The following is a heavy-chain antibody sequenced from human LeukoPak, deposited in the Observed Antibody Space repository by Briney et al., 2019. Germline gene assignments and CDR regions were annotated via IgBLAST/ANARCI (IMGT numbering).Heavy chain of an antibody. Sequence: PGGSLRLSCAASGFTFSSYSMNWVRQALGKGLEWVSSISSSSSYIYYADSVKGRFTISRDNAKNSLYLQMNSLRAEDTAVYYCARDVLLWFGELSDYYFDYWGQGTLVTVSS. D-gene: IGHD3-10*01. J-gene: IGHJ4*02. CDR1: GFTFSSYS. V-gene: IGHV3-21*01. CDR2: ISSSSSYI. CDR3: ARDVLLWFGELSDYYFDY.